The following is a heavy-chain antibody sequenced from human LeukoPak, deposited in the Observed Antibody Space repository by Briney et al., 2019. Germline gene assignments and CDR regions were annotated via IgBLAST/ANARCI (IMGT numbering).Heavy chain of an antibody. V-gene: IGHV1-46*01. D-gene: IGHD6-13*01. CDR3: ARAYYSSSWYGP. CDR1: GYTFTSYY. CDR2: INPSDGST. Sequence: ASVKVPCKAPGYTFTSYYMHWVRQAPGQGLEWMGIINPSDGSTSYAQKFQGRVTMTRDPSTSTVYMELSSLRSEDTAVYYCARAYYSSSWYGPWGRGTLVTVSS. J-gene: IGHJ5*02.